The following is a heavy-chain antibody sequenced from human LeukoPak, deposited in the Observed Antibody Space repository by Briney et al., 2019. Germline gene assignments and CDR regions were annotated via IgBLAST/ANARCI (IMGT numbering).Heavy chain of an antibody. V-gene: IGHV4-61*08. CDR3: ARSPSGSYLNFDY. J-gene: IGHJ4*02. Sequence: PSETLSLTCTVSGGSVGSGDYYWSWIRQPPGKGLEWIGYIFHTGSTNYNPSLESRVTISLDTSNNQFSLKVRSVTAADTALYFCARSPSGSYLNFDYWGQGALVTVSS. CDR2: IFHTGST. CDR1: GGSVGSGDYY. D-gene: IGHD1-26*01.